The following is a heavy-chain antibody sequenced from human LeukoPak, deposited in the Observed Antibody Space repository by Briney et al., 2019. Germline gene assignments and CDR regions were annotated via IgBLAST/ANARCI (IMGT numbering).Heavy chain of an antibody. CDR3: ARTHICYDSSGYYYYFDY. CDR2: INPNSGGT. V-gene: IGHV1-2*06. D-gene: IGHD3-22*01. Sequence: ASVKVSXKASGYTFTGYYMHWVRQAPGQGLEWMGRINPNSGGTNYAQKFQGRVTMTRDTSISTAYMELSRLRSDDTAVYYCARTHICYDSSGYYYYFDYWGQGTLVTVSS. J-gene: IGHJ4*02. CDR1: GYTFTGYY.